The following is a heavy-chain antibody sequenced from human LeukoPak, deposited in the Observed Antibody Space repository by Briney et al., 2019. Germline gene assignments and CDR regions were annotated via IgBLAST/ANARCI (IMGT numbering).Heavy chain of an antibody. CDR3: AKTNGYYSD. Sequence: GSLRLSCAASGFTFSSYGMNWVRQAPGKGLEWVSGISGSGGTTYYADSVKGRFTISRDNSKNSLSLQVGSLRAEDTAVYYCAKTNGYYSDWGQGTLVTVSS. CDR1: GFTFSSYG. J-gene: IGHJ4*02. CDR2: ISGSGGTT. D-gene: IGHD3-22*01. V-gene: IGHV3-23*01.